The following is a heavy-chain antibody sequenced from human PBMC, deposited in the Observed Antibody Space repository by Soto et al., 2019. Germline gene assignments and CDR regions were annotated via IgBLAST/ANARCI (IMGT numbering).Heavy chain of an antibody. Sequence: GGSLRLSCAASGFTFSSYAMSWGRQAPGKGLEWVSAISGSGGSTYYADSVKGRFTISRDNSKNTLYLQMNSLRAEDTAVYYCAKVFTVTTPRTKNRFAPWGQGTLVTVSS. CDR3: AKVFTVTTPRTKNRFAP. J-gene: IGHJ5*02. CDR2: ISGSGGST. CDR1: GFTFSSYA. V-gene: IGHV3-23*01. D-gene: IGHD4-17*01.